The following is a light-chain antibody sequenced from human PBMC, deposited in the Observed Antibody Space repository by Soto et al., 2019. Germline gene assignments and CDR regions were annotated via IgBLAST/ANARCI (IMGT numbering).Light chain of an antibody. J-gene: IGLJ2*01. CDR3: QTWGYGIVV. Sequence: QPMLTQSPSASASLGASVKLTCTLSSGHSNYAIAWHQQQSEKGPRYLMKLNSDGSHSKGDGIPDRFSGSSSGAERYLTISSRQSEDEADYYCQTWGYGIVVCGGGTQLTVL. CDR1: SGHSNYA. V-gene: IGLV4-69*01. CDR2: LNSDGSH.